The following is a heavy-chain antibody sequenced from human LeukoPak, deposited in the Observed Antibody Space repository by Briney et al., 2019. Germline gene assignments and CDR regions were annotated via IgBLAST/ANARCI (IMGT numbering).Heavy chain of an antibody. CDR3: ARGLSGIGYNLFDP. Sequence: ASVKVSCKASGYSFTGHDMHWVRQAPGQGLEWMGRINPNSGGTNYAQTFQGRVTMTRDTSISTPYMEMSRLRAEDTAVYYCARGLSGIGYNLFDPWGQGTLVTVSS. D-gene: IGHD1-26*01. J-gene: IGHJ5*02. CDR1: GYSFTGHD. V-gene: IGHV1-2*06. CDR2: INPNSGGT.